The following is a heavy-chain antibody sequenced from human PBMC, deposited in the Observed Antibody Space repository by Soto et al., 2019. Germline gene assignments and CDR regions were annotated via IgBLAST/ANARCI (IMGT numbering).Heavy chain of an antibody. CDR2: TYYRSKRFN. CDR1: GDSVSRNGAA. J-gene: IGHJ6*02. CDR3: ARGQYYYYAMDV. V-gene: IGHV6-1*01. Sequence: QVQLQQSGPGLVKPSQTLSLTCAISGDSVSRNGAAWNWVRQSPSRVLEWLGRTYYRSKRFNDYAVSVKSRITINPDTSKNQFSLQLSSVTPEDTAVYYCARGQYYYYAMDVWGQGTSVAVSS.